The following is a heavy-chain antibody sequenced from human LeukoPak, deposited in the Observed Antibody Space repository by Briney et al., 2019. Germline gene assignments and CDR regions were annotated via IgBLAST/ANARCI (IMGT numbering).Heavy chain of an antibody. Sequence: GGSLRLSCAASGFTFSSYAMHWVRQAPGKGLEWVAVISYDGSNKYYADSVKGRFTISRDNSKNTLYLQMNSLRAEDTAVYYCAPGYSGSYYYFDYWGQGTLVTVSS. CDR3: APGYSGSYYYFDY. CDR2: ISYDGSNK. V-gene: IGHV3-30*04. CDR1: GFTFSSYA. J-gene: IGHJ4*02. D-gene: IGHD1-26*01.